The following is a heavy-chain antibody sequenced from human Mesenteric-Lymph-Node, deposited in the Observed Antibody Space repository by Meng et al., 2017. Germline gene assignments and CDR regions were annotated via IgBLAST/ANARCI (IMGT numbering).Heavy chain of an antibody. J-gene: IGHJ4*02. CDR3: ASLPNDSSGYYQEYYFDY. D-gene: IGHD3-22*01. V-gene: IGHV3-30*19. CDR1: GFTFSNYG. CDR2: ISYDGSNK. Sequence: GGSLRLSCAVSGFTFSNYGMHWVRQAPGKGLEWVAVISYDGSNKYYADSVKGRFTISRDNSKNTLYLQMNSLRAEDTAVYYCASLPNDSSGYYQEYYFDYWGQGTLVTVSS.